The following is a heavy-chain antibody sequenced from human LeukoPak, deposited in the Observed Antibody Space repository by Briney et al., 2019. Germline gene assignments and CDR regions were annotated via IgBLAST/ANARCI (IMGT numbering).Heavy chain of an antibody. V-gene: IGHV1-8*01. CDR3: ARGRGSYYPSDY. CDR2: MNPNSGAT. D-gene: IGHD1-26*01. CDR1: GYTFTSYD. Sequence: ASVKVSCKASGYTFTSYDINWLRQATGQGPEWMGWMNPNSGATGYAQKFQGRVTMTRSISINTAYMELSSLRSDDTAVYYCARGRGSYYPSDYWGQGTLVTVSS. J-gene: IGHJ4*02.